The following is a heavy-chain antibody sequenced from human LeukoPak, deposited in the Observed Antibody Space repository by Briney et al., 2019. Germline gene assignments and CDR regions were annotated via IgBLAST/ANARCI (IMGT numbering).Heavy chain of an antibody. Sequence: GASLRLSCAASGFTFSSYAMSWVRQAPGKGLEWVSSISSSSSYIYYADSVKGRFTISRDNAKNSLYLQMNSLRAEDTAVYYCARDPGTSLDYWGQGTLVTVSS. D-gene: IGHD1-1*01. CDR1: GFTFSSYA. V-gene: IGHV3-21*01. CDR3: ARDPGTSLDY. CDR2: ISSSSSYI. J-gene: IGHJ4*02.